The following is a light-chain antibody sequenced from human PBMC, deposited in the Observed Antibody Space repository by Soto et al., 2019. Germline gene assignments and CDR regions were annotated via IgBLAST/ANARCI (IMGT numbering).Light chain of an antibody. V-gene: IGLV2-11*01. CDR2: DVS. J-gene: IGLJ3*02. CDR3: SSYAGSYTLGV. CDR1: SSDVGIYNY. Sequence: QSVLTQPRSVSGSPGQSVSISCTGTSSDVGIYNYVSWYQQHPGKVPKLIIYDVSERPSGVPDRFSGSKSGNTASLTISGPQADDEADYYCSSYAGSYTLGVFGGWTKLTVL.